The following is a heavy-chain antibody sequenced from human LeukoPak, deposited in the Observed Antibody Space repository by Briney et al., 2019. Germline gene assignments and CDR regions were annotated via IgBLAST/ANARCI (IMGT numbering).Heavy chain of an antibody. CDR3: ARAGESSGYSDY. J-gene: IGHJ4*02. CDR2: INHSGRT. D-gene: IGHD3-22*01. Sequence: AETLSLTCAVYGGSFSGYYWSWIRQPPGKGLEWIGGINHSGRTNYNPSLKSRVTISVDTSKNQFSLKLSSVTAADTAVYYCARAGESSGYSDYWGQGTLVTVSS. V-gene: IGHV4-34*01. CDR1: GGSFSGYY.